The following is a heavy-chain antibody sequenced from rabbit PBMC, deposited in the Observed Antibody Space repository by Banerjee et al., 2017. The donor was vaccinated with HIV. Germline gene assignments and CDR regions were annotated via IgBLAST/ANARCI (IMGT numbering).Heavy chain of an antibody. J-gene: IGHJ4*01. CDR1: GFSFSKNYV. V-gene: IGHV1S45*01. D-gene: IGHD4-1*01. CDR2: IYVGSSGST. CDR3: ARESRVSSGWGGFNL. Sequence: QEQLEESGGDLVKPEGSLTLTCTASGFSFSKNYVMCWVRQAPGKGLEWIACIYVGSSGSTYYASWATGRFTISKTSSTTVTLQMTSLTAADTATYFCARESRVSSGWGGFNLWGPGTLVTVS.